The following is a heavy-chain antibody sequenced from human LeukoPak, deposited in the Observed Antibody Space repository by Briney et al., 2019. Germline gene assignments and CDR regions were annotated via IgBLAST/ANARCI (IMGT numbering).Heavy chain of an antibody. CDR1: GYTFSAYY. D-gene: IGHD3/OR15-3a*01. CDR2: INPKSGDT. CDR3: AAEGQEGDWDSLDY. Sequence: ASVKVSCKASGYTFSAYYMHWVRHAPGQGLERMGRINPKSGDTNYAHKYQGRVTMTRDTSISAAYMELIRLRSDDTAISYCAAEGQEGDWDSLDYWGQGTQVGVSS. J-gene: IGHJ4*02. V-gene: IGHV1-2*02.